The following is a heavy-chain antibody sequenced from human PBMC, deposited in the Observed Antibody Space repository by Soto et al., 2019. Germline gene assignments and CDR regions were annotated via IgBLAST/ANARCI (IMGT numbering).Heavy chain of an antibody. J-gene: IGHJ4*02. V-gene: IGHV4-59*01. Sequence: SETLSLTCSVSGGFISGSYWSWIRQSPGKGLEWLGYVYYTGSTNYSPSLRSRVSISVDTSKNEFSLRLSSVTAADAVVYFCARSVAVPGAHIDYWGQGTQVTVS. CDR3: ARSVAVPGAHIDY. CDR2: VYYTGST. D-gene: IGHD6-19*01. CDR1: GGFISGSY.